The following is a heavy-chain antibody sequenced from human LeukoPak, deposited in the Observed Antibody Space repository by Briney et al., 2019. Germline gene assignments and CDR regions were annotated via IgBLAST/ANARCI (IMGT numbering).Heavy chain of an antibody. CDR3: ARDLLDRYYYDSSGYSPPDY. V-gene: IGHV1-46*01. Sequence: ASVKVSCKASGGTFSSYAISWVRQAPGQGLEWMGIISPSGDFSAYAEKFQGRVTMTRDTSPSTVYMELSSLRSEDTAVYYCARDLLDRYYYDSSGYSPPDYWGQGTLVTVSS. J-gene: IGHJ4*02. CDR1: GGTFSSYA. CDR2: ISPSGDFS. D-gene: IGHD3-22*01.